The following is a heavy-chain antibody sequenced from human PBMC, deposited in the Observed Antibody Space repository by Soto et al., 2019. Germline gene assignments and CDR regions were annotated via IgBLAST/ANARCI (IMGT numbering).Heavy chain of an antibody. V-gene: IGHV4-31*01. CDR3: ARFGRFWSGYAASDYGGMDV. D-gene: IGHD3-3*01. Sequence: QVQLQESGPGLVKPSQTLSLTCTVSGGSISSGGYYWSWIRQHPGKGLEWIGYIYYSGSTYYNPSPKSLVTISFEPSKNPFSLTLSSVTAADTAVYYCARFGRFWSGYAASDYGGMDVWGQGTTVTVSS. CDR1: GGSISSGGYY. CDR2: IYYSGST. J-gene: IGHJ6*02.